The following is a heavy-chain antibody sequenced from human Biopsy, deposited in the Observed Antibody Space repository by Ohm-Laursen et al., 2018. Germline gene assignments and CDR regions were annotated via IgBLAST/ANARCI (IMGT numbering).Heavy chain of an antibody. CDR3: ARARIKTSGVLIPETYYFDS. J-gene: IGHJ4*02. CDR1: GDSISIYY. V-gene: IGHV4-59*07. Sequence: SDTLSLTCNVSGDSISIYYWSWIRQPPGKGLEWIGNFYYSGSTNYNPSLKSRITMSLDGSKSQVSLRMNSVTAADAAVYYCARARIKTSGVLIPETYYFDSWGQGTLVTVSS. CDR2: FYYSGST. D-gene: IGHD3-3*01.